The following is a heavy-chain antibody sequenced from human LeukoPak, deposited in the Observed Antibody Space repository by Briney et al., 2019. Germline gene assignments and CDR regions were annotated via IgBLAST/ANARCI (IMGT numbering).Heavy chain of an antibody. J-gene: IGHJ6*02. D-gene: IGHD3-10*01. CDR2: IIPIFGTT. CDR1: GVTFSSYA. Sequence: GASVKVSCKASGVTFSSYAISWVRQAPGQGLEWMGGIIPIFGTTNYAQKFQGRVTITADKSTSTAYMELSSLRSEDTAVYYCARRGAYYYYYGMDVWGQGTTVTVSS. V-gene: IGHV1-69*06. CDR3: ARRGAYYYYYGMDV.